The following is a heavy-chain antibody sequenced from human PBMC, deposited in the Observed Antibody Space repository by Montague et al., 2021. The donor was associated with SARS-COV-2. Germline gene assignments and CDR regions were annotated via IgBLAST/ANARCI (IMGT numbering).Heavy chain of an antibody. CDR2: IKEDGGET. CDR1: GFTFRTYW. D-gene: IGHD2/OR15-2a*01. CDR3: VTFKYCPSSSCAVAHDYLYSDRDV. J-gene: IGHJ6*02. V-gene: IGHV3-7*01. Sequence: SLRLSCAATGFTFRTYWMSWVRQAPGKGLEWVANIKEDGGETYYVDSVRGRFTISRDNAKNSLYLRMNRLRSDDTAIYYYVTFKYCPSSSCAVAHDYLYSDRDVGDHGTTVTV.